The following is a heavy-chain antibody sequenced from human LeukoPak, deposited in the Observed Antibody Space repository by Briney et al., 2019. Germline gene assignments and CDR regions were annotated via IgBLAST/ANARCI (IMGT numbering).Heavy chain of an antibody. CDR3: ARQHDSYHYYYVDV. V-gene: IGHV4-61*09. J-gene: IGHJ6*03. CDR1: GGSVSSGTYY. CDR2: IYTSEST. D-gene: IGHD6-13*01. Sequence: MASETLSLTCTVSGGSVSSGTYYWSWIRQPAGKGLEWIGHIYTSESTNYNPSLKSRVTISVDTSKNQFSLKLSFVTAADTAVYYCARQHDSYHYYYVDVWGTGTTVTVSS.